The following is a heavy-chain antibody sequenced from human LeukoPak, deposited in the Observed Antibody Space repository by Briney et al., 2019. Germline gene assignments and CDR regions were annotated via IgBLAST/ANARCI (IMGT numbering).Heavy chain of an antibody. J-gene: IGHJ4*02. V-gene: IGHV4-39*01. CDR3: ARQVAENIMAAAASTDY. CDR1: GGSISSSSYS. CDR2: IYYSGST. Sequence: PSETLSLTCTVSGGSISSSSYSWGWIRQPPGKGLEWIGSIYYSGSTYYNPSLKSRVTISVDTSKNQFSLKLSSVTAADTAVYYCARQVAENIMAAAASTDYWGQGTLVTVSS. D-gene: IGHD6-13*01.